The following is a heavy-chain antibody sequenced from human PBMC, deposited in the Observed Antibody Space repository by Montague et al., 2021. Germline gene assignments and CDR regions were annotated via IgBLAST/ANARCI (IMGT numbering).Heavy chain of an antibody. J-gene: IGHJ5*02. CDR3: AKQGYFVSGTSYKGFDP. D-gene: IGHD3-10*01. Sequence: SETLSLTCTVSSGSIFHAHWSWVRQPPGKGLEWLGSMFYGGATSNNPSLKSRVTMSIDTSTNQFSLKLSFVTAADTAVYYCAKQGYFVSGTSYKGFDPWGQGLLVTVSS. CDR2: MFYGGAT. V-gene: IGHV4-59*08. CDR1: SGSIFHAH.